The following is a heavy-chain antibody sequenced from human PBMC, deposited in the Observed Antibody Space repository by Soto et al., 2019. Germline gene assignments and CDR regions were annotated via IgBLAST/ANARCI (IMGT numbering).Heavy chain of an antibody. D-gene: IGHD2-15*01. CDR1: GGSISSYY. J-gene: IGHJ3*02. CDR3: ARHCSFGSCSRRDAFDI. Sequence: QVQLQESGPGLVKPSETLSLTCAVYGGSISSYYWSWIRQPPGKGLEWIGYIYYSGSTNYNPSLKSRVTISVDTSKNQFSLDLTSVTAADTAVYYRARHCSFGSCSRRDAFDIWGQGTMVTVSA. V-gene: IGHV4-59*01. CDR2: IYYSGST.